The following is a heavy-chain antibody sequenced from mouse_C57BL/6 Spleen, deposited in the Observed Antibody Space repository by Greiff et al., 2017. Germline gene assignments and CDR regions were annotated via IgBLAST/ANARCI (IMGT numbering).Heavy chain of an antibody. J-gene: IGHJ3*01. V-gene: IGHV3-6*01. Sequence: EVQLQESGPGLVKPSPSLSLTCYVTGYSITSGYYWNWIRQFPGNKLEWMGYISYDGSNNYNPSLKNRISITRDTSKNQFFLKLNSVTTEYTATYYWARDQGYGISAWFADWGQGTLVTVAA. CDR2: ISYDGSN. D-gene: IGHD2-1*01. CDR3: ARDQGYGISAWFAD. CDR1: GYSITSGYY.